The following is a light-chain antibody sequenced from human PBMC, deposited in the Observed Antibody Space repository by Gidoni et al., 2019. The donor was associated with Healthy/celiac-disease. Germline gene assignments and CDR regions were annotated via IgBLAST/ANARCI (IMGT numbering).Light chain of an antibody. CDR1: QSIISY. CDR3: QQSYSTPLT. Sequence: DIQMTQSPSSLSASVGDRVTITCRASQSIISYVNSYHQKPGKAPKLLIYAASSLQSGVPSMFSGSGAGTDFTLTISSLQPEDFATYYCQQSYSTPLTFXGXTKVEIK. CDR2: AAS. V-gene: IGKV1-39*01. J-gene: IGKJ4*01.